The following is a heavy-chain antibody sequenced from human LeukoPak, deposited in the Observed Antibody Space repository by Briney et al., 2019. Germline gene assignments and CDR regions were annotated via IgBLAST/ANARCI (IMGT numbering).Heavy chain of an antibody. V-gene: IGHV3-30*02. Sequence: VGALRLSCAASVATFSSYGMHAVRQAPGKGLEWVAFIRYDVSNKYYVESVKSRFTISRDKSKNPLYLQMNSLRAEETALYYCANAPADYGDYNWGQGTLVTVSS. CDR2: IRYDVSNK. CDR1: VATFSSYG. J-gene: IGHJ4*02. CDR3: ANAPADYGDYN. D-gene: IGHD4-17*01.